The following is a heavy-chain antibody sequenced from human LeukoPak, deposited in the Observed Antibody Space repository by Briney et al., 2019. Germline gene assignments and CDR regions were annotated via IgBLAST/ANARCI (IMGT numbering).Heavy chain of an antibody. Sequence: ASVKVSFKASGYTFTCYYMHWVRQAPGQGLEWMGRINPNSGGTNYAQKFQGRVTMTRDTSISTAYMELSRLRSDDTAVYYCARVFDSSNGYWGQGTLVTVSS. D-gene: IGHD3-22*01. CDR3: ARVFDSSNGY. CDR1: GYTFTCYY. CDR2: INPNSGGT. V-gene: IGHV1-2*06. J-gene: IGHJ4*02.